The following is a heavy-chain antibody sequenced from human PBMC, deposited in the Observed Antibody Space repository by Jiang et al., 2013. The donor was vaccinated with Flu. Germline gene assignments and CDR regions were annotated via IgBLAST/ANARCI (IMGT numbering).Heavy chain of an antibody. Sequence: QLVESGAEVKRPGASVKISCTASGYTFNSYDISWLRQAPGQGLEWMGWISAYNAKTNFAPKLQDRVTMTTDTSTNTAYMELRSLRSDDTAVYYCARDRWAYYDSFGYDSWGQGTRVTVSS. CDR2: ISAYNAKT. V-gene: IGHV1-18*01. D-gene: IGHD3-22*01. J-gene: IGHJ4*02. CDR1: GYTFNSYD. CDR3: ARDRWAYYDSFGYDS.